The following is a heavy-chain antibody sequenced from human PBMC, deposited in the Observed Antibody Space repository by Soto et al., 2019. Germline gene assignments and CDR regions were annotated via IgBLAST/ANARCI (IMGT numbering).Heavy chain of an antibody. CDR1: GYTFTTYG. D-gene: IGHD6-19*01. CDR2: ISTYNGNT. Sequence: ASVKVSCKASGYTFTTYGMSWVRQAPGQGLDWMGWISTYNGNTKYAERLQGRVSMTTDTTTSTAYMELSSLTSEDTAVYYCARGPAVAGDDFDYWGQGTLVTVSS. V-gene: IGHV1-18*01. J-gene: IGHJ4*02. CDR3: ARGPAVAGDDFDY.